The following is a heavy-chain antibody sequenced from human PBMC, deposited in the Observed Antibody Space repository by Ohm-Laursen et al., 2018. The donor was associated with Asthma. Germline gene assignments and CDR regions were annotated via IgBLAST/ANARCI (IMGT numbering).Heavy chain of an antibody. V-gene: IGHV1-69*13. CDR1: GGTFSSYA. CDR3: ARGLYYDFWSGYYSEVRHYYYGMDV. D-gene: IGHD3-3*01. Sequence: ASVKVSCKASGGTFSSYAISWVRQAPGQGLEWMGGIIPIFGTANYAQKFQGRVTITADESTSTAYMELSSLRSEDTAVYYCARGLYYDFWSGYYSEVRHYYYGMDVWGQGTTVTVSS. CDR2: IIPIFGTA. J-gene: IGHJ6*02.